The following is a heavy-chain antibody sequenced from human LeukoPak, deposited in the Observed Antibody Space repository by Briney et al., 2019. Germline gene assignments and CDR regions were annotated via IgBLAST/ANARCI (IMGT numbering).Heavy chain of an antibody. Sequence: SETLSLTCTVSGGSISSYYWSWIRQPPGKGLEWIGYIYYSGSTNYNPSLKSRVTISVDTSKNQFVFKLSHVAGAATAGDYCARADHQEYYFDYWGKGPLVTVSS. CDR3: ARADHQEYYFDY. J-gene: IGHJ4*02. CDR1: GGSISSYY. CDR2: IYYSGST. V-gene: IGHV4-59*12. D-gene: IGHD1-14*01.